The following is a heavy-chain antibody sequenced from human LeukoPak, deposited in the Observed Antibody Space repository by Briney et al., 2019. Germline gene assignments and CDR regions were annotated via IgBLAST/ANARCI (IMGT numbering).Heavy chain of an antibody. CDR3: ARSRGYSGYGRGFDY. V-gene: IGHV4-59*01. J-gene: IGHJ4*02. CDR1: GGSISSYY. D-gene: IGHD5-12*01. CDR2: IYYSGST. Sequence: SETLSLTCTVSGGSISSYYWSWIRQPPGKGLEWIGYIYYSGSTNYNPSLKSRVTISVDTSKNQFSLNLSSVTAADTAVYYCARSRGYSGYGRGFDYWGQGTLVTVSS.